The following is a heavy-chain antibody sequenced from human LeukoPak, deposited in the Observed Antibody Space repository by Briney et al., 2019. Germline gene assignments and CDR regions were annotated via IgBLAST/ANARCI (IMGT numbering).Heavy chain of an antibody. CDR1: GFTANTHH. CDR3: ARERDYDTYFDY. V-gene: IGHV3-53*01. CDR2: RQPGNVS. J-gene: IGHJ4*01. D-gene: IGHD3-22*01. Sequence: GGSLRLSCVVSGFTANTHHMAWVRQAPGKHLEWVSVRQPGNVSYYADSVTGRFTTSTDTSKNTVYLQMTDLRVEDTALYYCARERDYDTYFDYWGQGTLVIVSS.